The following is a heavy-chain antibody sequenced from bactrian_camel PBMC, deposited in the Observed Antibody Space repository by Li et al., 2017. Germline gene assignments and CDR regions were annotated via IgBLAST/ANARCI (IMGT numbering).Heavy chain of an antibody. J-gene: IGHJ4*01. Sequence: VQLVESGGGSVQAGGSLQLSCKINRFTFGGRIMGWRRQAPGSECELVSTIERDGTTYYADSVKGRFTISQDKAKNTIYLQMNSLTPDDTAVYHCVEGPVGQCWSQGTQVTVS. V-gene: IGHV3S55*01. D-gene: IGHD1*01. CDR1: RFTFGGRI. CDR2: IERDGTT. CDR3: VEGPVGQC.